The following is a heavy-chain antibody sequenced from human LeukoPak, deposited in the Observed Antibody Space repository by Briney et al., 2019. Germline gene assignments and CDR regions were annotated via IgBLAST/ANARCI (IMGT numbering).Heavy chain of an antibody. CDR2: ISPRGDIT. V-gene: IGHV3-23*01. Sequence: PGGSLRLSCASSGFSISSYSMNWVRQAPGKGLEWVSGISPRGDITYYTDSVRGRFTISRDNFKNTVSLQLNRLRAEDAAMYYCAKKEDWTRYNHWGQGTLITVSS. CDR1: GFSISSYS. J-gene: IGHJ1*01. D-gene: IGHD1-1*01. CDR3: AKKEDWTRYNH.